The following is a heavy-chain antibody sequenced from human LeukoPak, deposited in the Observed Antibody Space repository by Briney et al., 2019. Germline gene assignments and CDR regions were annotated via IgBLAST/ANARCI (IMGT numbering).Heavy chain of an antibody. CDR3: ARPHTTTYYYDSSGPPVGAFDI. V-gene: IGHV3-30-3*01. J-gene: IGHJ3*02. Sequence: GGSLRLSCAASGFTFSSYAMHWVRQAPGKGLEWVALISYDGSNKYSADSVKGRFTISRDNSKNTLYMQMNSLRAEDTAVYYCARPHTTTYYYDSSGPPVGAFDIWGQGTMVTVSS. CDR2: ISYDGSNK. CDR1: GFTFSSYA. D-gene: IGHD3-22*01.